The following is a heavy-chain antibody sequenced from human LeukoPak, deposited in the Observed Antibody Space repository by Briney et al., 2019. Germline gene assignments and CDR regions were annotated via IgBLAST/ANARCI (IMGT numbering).Heavy chain of an antibody. CDR2: IKSTTDGGTT. Sequence: GGSLRLSCAASGFTFSHAWMTWVRQAPGKGLEWVGRIKSTTDGGTTDYAAPVKGRFTISRDDSKSTLYLQMNSLKTKDTAVYYCVWSRSFYYYYAMDVWGQGTTVTVSS. V-gene: IGHV3-15*01. J-gene: IGHJ6*02. CDR3: VWSRSFYYYYAMDV. CDR1: GFTFSHAW. D-gene: IGHD3-3*01.